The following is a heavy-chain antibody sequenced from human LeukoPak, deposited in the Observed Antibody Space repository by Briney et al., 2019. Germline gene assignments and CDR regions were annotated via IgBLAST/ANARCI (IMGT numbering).Heavy chain of an antibody. V-gene: IGHV1-18*01. CDR1: GYTFTSYG. D-gene: IGHD1-26*01. CDR2: ISAYNGNT. Sequence: ASVKVSFKASGYTFTSYGISWVRQAPGQGLEWMGWISAYNGNTNYAQKLQGRVTMTTDTSTSTAYMELRSLRSDDTAVYYCARDRWGRVGAPQVLDYWGQGTLVTVSS. CDR3: ARDRWGRVGAPQVLDY. J-gene: IGHJ4*02.